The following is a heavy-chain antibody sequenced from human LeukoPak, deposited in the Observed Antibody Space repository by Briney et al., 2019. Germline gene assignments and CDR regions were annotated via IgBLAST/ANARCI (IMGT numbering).Heavy chain of an antibody. CDR3: ARHAGGVLSAFDP. J-gene: IGHJ5*02. CDR1: GYSISSGYY. V-gene: IGHV4-38-2*01. D-gene: IGHD1-14*01. Sequence: SETLSLTRAVSGYSISSGYYWGWVRQPPGKGLEWIGSITHSGTTYYNPSLRSRVTISVDTSKSQFSLKLSSVTAADTAVYYCARHAGGVLSAFDPWGQGTLVTVSS. CDR2: ITHSGTT.